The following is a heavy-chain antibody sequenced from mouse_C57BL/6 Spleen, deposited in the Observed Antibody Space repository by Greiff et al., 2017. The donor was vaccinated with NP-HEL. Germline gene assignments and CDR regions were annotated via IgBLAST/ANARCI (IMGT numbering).Heavy chain of an antibody. D-gene: IGHD4-1*02. J-gene: IGHJ3*01. V-gene: IGHV1-69*01. CDR1: GYTFTSYW. CDR2: IDPSDSYT. CDR3: ARGELNWDGAY. Sequence: VQLQQPGAELVMPGASVKLSCKASGYTFTSYWMHWVKQRPGQGLEWIGEIDPSDSYTNYNQKFKGKSTLTVDKSSSTAYMQLSSLTSEDSAVYYCARGELNWDGAYWGQGTLVTVSA.